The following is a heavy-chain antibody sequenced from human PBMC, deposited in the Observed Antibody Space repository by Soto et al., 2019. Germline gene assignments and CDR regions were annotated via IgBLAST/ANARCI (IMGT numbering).Heavy chain of an antibody. V-gene: IGHV3-7*01. D-gene: IGHD3-3*02. CDR3: AKHFYYYIDV. J-gene: IGHJ6*03. Sequence: GGSLRLSCAASGFTFTTYWMTWVRQAPGERLEWVANIKQDGSEECYVDSVKGRFTISRDNAKNSLYLQMNSLRAEDTAVYYCAKHFYYYIDVWGRGTTVTVSS. CDR1: GFTFTTYW. CDR2: IKQDGSEE.